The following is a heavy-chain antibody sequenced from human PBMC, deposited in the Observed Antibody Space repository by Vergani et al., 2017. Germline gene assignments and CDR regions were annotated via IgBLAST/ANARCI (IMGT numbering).Heavy chain of an antibody. V-gene: IGHV1-69*13. CDR2: IIPIFGTA. CDR3: ARDPLDGDNLPTFDY. D-gene: IGHD5-24*01. Sequence: QVQLVQSGAEVKKPGSSVKVSCKASVGTFSSYAISWVRQAPGQGLEWMGRIIPIFGTANYAQKCQGRVTITADESTSTAYMGLSSLRPEDTAVYYCARDPLDGDNLPTFDYWGQGTLVTVSS. J-gene: IGHJ4*02. CDR1: VGTFSSYA.